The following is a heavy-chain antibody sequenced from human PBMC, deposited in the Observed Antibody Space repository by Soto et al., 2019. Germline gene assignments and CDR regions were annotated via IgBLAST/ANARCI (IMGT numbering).Heavy chain of an antibody. V-gene: IGHV4-34*01. CDR1: GGSFSGYY. D-gene: IGHD3-10*01. J-gene: IGHJ6*02. CDR2: INHSGST. CDR3: ARGGKYYGSGRGGSNAYYYYGMDV. Sequence: SETLSLTCAVYGGSFSGYYWSWIRQPPGKGLEWIGEINHSGSTNYNPSLKSRVTISVDTSKNQFSLKLSSVTAADTAVYYCARGGKYYGSGRGGSNAYYYYGMDVWGQGTTVTVSS.